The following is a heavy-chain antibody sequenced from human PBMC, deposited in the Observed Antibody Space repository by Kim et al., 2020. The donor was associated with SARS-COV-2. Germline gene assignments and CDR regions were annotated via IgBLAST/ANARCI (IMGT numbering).Heavy chain of an antibody. D-gene: IGHD1-26*01. Sequence: SQKFQGRVTITRDTSASTAYMELSSLRSEDTAVYYCARERGDTGGDGMDVWGQGTTVTVSS. V-gene: IGHV1-3*01. CDR3: ARERGDTGGDGMDV. J-gene: IGHJ6*02.